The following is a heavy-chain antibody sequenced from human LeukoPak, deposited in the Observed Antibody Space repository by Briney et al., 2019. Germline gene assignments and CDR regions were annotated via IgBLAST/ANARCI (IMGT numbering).Heavy chain of an antibody. CDR1: GGSISSYY. D-gene: IGHD6-13*01. J-gene: IGHJ4*02. V-gene: IGHV4-59*01. CDR3: ARVSPHSIAATSRYYFDY. CDR2: IYYSGST. Sequence: SETLSLTCTVSGGSISSYYWSWIRQPPGKGLEWIGYIYYSGSTNYNPSLKSRVTISVDTSKNQFSLKLNSVTAADTAVYYCARVSPHSIAATSRYYFDYWGQGTLVTVSS.